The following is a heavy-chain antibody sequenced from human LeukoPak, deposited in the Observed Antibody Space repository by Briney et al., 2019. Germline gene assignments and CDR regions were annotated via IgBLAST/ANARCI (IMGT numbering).Heavy chain of an antibody. CDR2: IPYDGSNK. V-gene: IGHV3-30-3*01. D-gene: IGHD1-14*01. J-gene: IGHJ4*02. Sequence: PGGSLRLSCAASGFTFSSYAMHWVRQAPGKGLEWVAVIPYDGSNKYYADSVKGRFTISRDNSKNTLYLQMNSLRAEDTAVYYCARASEVSFDYWGQGTLVTVSS. CDR1: GFTFSSYA. CDR3: ARASEVSFDY.